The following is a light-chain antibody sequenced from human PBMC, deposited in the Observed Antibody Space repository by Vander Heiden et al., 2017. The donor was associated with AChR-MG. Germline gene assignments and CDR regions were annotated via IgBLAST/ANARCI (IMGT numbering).Light chain of an antibody. J-gene: IGKJ2*01. CDR2: DAS. V-gene: IGKV3-11*01. Sequence: LLTQSPATLSLSPGASATLSCRASQSVSSYLAWYQQKPGQAPRLLIYDASNRATGIPARFSGSGSGTDFALTISSLEPEDFAVYYCQQRSNWPPGYTFGQGTKLEIK. CDR3: QQRSNWPPGYT. CDR1: QSVSSY.